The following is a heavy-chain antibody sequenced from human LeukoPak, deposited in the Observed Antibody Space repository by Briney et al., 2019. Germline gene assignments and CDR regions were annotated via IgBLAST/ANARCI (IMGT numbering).Heavy chain of an antibody. CDR1: GYSFTSYW. CDR2: IYPGDSDT. J-gene: IGHJ6*03. Sequence: GESLKISCKGSGYSFTSYWIGWVRQMPGKGLEWMGIIYPGDSDTRYSPSFQGQVTISADKSISTAYLQWSSLNASDTAMYYCARHGWYSSSESYYYYYYMDVWGKGTTVTVSS. D-gene: IGHD6-13*01. V-gene: IGHV5-51*01. CDR3: ARHGWYSSSESYYYYYYMDV.